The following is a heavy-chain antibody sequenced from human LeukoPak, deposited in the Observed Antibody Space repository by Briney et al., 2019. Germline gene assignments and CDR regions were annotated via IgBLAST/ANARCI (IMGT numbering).Heavy chain of an antibody. D-gene: IGHD3-10*01. Sequence: KPSETLSLTCAVYGGSFNGYFWSWIRQPPWKGLEWIGEINHSGSPNYNPSLKSRVTISVDTSKNQVSLKLNSVTAADTAVYYCARGPDSGSYYAWFDPWGQGTLVTVSS. CDR3: ARGPDSGSYYAWFDP. V-gene: IGHV4-34*01. CDR1: GGSFNGYF. CDR2: INHSGSP. J-gene: IGHJ5*02.